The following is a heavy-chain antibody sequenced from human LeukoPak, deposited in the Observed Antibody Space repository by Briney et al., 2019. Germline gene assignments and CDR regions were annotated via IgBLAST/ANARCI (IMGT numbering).Heavy chain of an antibody. J-gene: IGHJ3*02. Sequence: AGGSLRLSCAASGFTFSNYGMSWVRQAPGKGLEWVANIKQDGSEKYYVDSVKGRFTISRDNAKNSLYLQMNSLRAEDTAVYYCARGSLGAFDIWGQGTMVTVSS. CDR3: ARGSLGAFDI. D-gene: IGHD3-10*01. CDR2: IKQDGSEK. CDR1: GFTFSNYG. V-gene: IGHV3-7*01.